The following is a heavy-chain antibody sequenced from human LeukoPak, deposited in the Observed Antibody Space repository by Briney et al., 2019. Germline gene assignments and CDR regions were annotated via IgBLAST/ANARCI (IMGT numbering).Heavy chain of an antibody. J-gene: IGHJ4*02. CDR1: GFTFSSYA. CDR3: AKLHNLNSDY. D-gene: IGHD1-14*01. V-gene: IGHV3-23*01. CDR2: ISGSGGST. Sequence: GGSLRLSCAASGFTFSSYAMNWVRQAPGKGLEWVSTISGSGGSTYYAGSVKGRFAISRDNSKNTLYLQMNSLRAEDTAVYYCAKLHNLNSDYWGQGTLVTVSS.